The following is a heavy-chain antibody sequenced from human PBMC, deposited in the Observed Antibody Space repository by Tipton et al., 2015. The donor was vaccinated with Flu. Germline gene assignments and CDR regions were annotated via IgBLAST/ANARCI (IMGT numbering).Heavy chain of an antibody. J-gene: IGHJ3*02. Sequence: SLRLSCAASGFTFSSYAMSWVRQAPGKGLVWVSGINSDGSSTNNADSVKGRFTISRDNSKNTLYLQMNSLRAEDTAVYYCARAGDVFSSWTPPTHDAFDIWGQGTMVTVSS. CDR1: GFTFSSYA. V-gene: IGHV3-23*01. CDR2: INSDGSST. D-gene: IGHD3-10*01. CDR3: ARAGDVFSSWTPPTHDAFDI.